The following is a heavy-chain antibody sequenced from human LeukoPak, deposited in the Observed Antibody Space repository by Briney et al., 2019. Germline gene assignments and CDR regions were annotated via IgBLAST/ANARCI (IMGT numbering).Heavy chain of an antibody. J-gene: IGHJ4*02. Sequence: GGSLRLSCAASGFTFSSYAMSWVRQAPGKGLEWVSSISGGGGVTYYADSVKGRFTTSRDNSKNTVYLQMNSLRAEDTAVYYCAKDPRVATIEIFDYWGQGTLVTVSS. CDR2: ISGGGGVT. D-gene: IGHD5-12*01. V-gene: IGHV3-23*01. CDR3: AKDPRVATIEIFDY. CDR1: GFTFSSYA.